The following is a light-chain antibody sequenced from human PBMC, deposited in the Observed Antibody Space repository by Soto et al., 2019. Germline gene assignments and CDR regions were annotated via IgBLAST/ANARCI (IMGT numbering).Light chain of an antibody. CDR2: DAS. J-gene: IGKJ5*01. Sequence: EILLTQSPVTLSLSPGHRATLSCRASQRISTHLARYQVKPGQAPRLLIYDASIRATGVPARFSGRGTGTDFSLTISSLEPEDVAVYYCQQRSQWPPMTFGQGTRLEIK. CDR3: QQRSQWPPMT. CDR1: QRISTH. V-gene: IGKV3-11*01.